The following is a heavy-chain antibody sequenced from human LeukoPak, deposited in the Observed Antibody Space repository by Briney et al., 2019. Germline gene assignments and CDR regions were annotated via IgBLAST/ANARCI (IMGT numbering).Heavy chain of an antibody. D-gene: IGHD3-22*01. CDR1: GYSISSGYY. CDR2: IYYSGST. CDR3: AREAYYYDSSGPETENWFDP. Sequence: SETLSLTCAVSGYSISSGYYWGWIRQPPGKGLEWIGSIYYSGSTNYNPSLKSRVTISVDTSKNQFSLKLSSVTAADTAVYYCAREAYYYDSSGPETENWFDPWGQGTLVTVSS. V-gene: IGHV4-38-2*02. J-gene: IGHJ5*02.